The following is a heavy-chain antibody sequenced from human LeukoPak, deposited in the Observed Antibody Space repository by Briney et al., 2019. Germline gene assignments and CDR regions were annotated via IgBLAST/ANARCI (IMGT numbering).Heavy chain of an antibody. CDR3: ARALLWSGYSNDY. Sequence: PSETLSLTCAVYGGSFSGYYWSWIRQPPGKGLEWIGEINHSGSTNYNPSLKSRVTISVDTSKNQFSLKLSSVTAADTAVYYCARALLWSGYSNDYWGQGTLVTVSS. J-gene: IGHJ4*02. D-gene: IGHD3-3*01. CDR1: GGSFSGYY. CDR2: INHSGST. V-gene: IGHV4-34*01.